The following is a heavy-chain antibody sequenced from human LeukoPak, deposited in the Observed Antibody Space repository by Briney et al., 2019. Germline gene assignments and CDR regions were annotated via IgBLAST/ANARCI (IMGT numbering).Heavy chain of an antibody. CDR1: GFTFSGFW. Sequence: GGSLRLSCAVSGFTFSGFWMSWSRQAPGKGLEWVSSISSSSSYIYYADSVKGRFTISRDNAKNSLYLQMNSLRAEDTAVYYCSSRYSSGWNYAFDIWGQGTMVTVSS. D-gene: IGHD6-19*01. J-gene: IGHJ3*02. CDR2: ISSSSSYI. CDR3: SSRYSSGWNYAFDI. V-gene: IGHV3-21*01.